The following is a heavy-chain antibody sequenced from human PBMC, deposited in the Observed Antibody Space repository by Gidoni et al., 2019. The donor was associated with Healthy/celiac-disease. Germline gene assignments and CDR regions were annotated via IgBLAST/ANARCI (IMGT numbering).Heavy chain of an antibody. CDR3: ARGGAMGDLFDY. Sequence: QVQLQQWGAGLLKPSETLSLTCAVYGGSFSGYYWSWIRQPPGKGLEWIGEINPSGSTNYNPSLKSRVTTSVDTAKNQFSLKLSSVTAADTAGYYCARGGAMGDLFDYWGQGTLVTVSS. CDR1: GGSFSGYY. D-gene: IGHD2-2*01. CDR2: INPSGST. V-gene: IGHV4-34*01. J-gene: IGHJ4*02.